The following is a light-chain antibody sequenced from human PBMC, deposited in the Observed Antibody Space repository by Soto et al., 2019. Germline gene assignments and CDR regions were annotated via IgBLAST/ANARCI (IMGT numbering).Light chain of an antibody. CDR2: GAS. V-gene: IGKV3-15*01. CDR3: HQYNDWPPWT. CDR1: QSVNSN. J-gene: IGKJ1*01. Sequence: ETMMTQSPATLSASPGERATLSCRASQSVNSNFAWYHQRPGQDPRLLISGASTKAPGSPARFSGSGSGTEFILTISSLQSEDFAVYYCHQYNDWPPWTFGQGTKVEIK.